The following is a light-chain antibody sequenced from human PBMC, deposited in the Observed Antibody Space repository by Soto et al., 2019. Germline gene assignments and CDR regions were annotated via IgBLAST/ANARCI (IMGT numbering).Light chain of an antibody. CDR2: AAS. CDR1: QSISSY. V-gene: IGKV1-39*01. J-gene: IGKJ2*01. Sequence: DIQMTQSPSSLSASVGDRVTITCRASQSISSYLNWYQQKPGKAPKLLIYAASSLQSGVPSRFSGSGSGTDFTLTISSLRPQDFATYYCQQSYSTPMYTFGQGTKLEIK. CDR3: QQSYSTPMYT.